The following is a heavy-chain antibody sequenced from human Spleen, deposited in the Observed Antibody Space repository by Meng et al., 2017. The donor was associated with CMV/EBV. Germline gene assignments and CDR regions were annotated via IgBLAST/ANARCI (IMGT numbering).Heavy chain of an antibody. V-gene: IGHV4-30-4*08. CDR3: ASRGSGYSGYVNY. CDR2: IYYSGST. J-gene: IGHJ4*02. CDR1: GGSIRRSDYY. D-gene: IGHD5-12*01. Sequence: SGGSIRRSDYYWSWIRQPPGKGLEWIGYIYYSGSTYYNPSLKSRVTISVDTSKNQFSLKLSSVTAADTAVYYCASRGSGYSGYVNYWGQGTLVTVSS.